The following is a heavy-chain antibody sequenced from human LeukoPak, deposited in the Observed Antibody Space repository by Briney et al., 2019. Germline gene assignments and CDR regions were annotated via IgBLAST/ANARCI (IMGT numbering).Heavy chain of an antibody. CDR2: INHSGST. CDR3: ARRGEQLYPNWFAP. Sequence: SETLSLTCAVYGGSFSGYYWNWIRQPPGKGLEWIGEINHSGSTNYNPSLKSRVTISVDTSKNQFSLKLRSVTAADTAMYYCARRGEQLYPNWFAPWGQGTLVIVSS. D-gene: IGHD6-13*01. V-gene: IGHV4-34*01. CDR1: GGSFSGYY. J-gene: IGHJ5*02.